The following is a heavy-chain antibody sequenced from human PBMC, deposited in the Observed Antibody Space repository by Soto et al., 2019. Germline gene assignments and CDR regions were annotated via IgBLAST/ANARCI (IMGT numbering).Heavy chain of an antibody. Sequence: EASVKVSCKASGYTFTSYGISWVRQAPGQGLEWMGWISGYNDNTNYAQKLQGRITMTTDTSTSTAYMELRSLRSDDTAVYYCARSGYCISTSCLNNWFDPWGQGTLVTVSS. J-gene: IGHJ5*02. V-gene: IGHV1-18*01. CDR3: ARSGYCISTSCLNNWFDP. CDR1: GYTFTSYG. CDR2: ISGYNDNT. D-gene: IGHD2-2*03.